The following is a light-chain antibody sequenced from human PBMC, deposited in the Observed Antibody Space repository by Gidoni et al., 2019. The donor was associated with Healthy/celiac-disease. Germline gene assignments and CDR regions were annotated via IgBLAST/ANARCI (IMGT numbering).Light chain of an antibody. J-gene: IGKJ4*01. V-gene: IGKV3-11*01. CDR1: QSVSSY. CDR2: DAS. CDR3: QQRSNWPPGLT. Sequence: EIVLTQSPATLSLSPGERATLPCRASQSVSSYLAWYQQKTGQAPRLLIYDASNRATGIPARFSGSGSGTDFTLTISSLEPEDFAVYYCQQRSNWPPGLTFGGGTKVEIK.